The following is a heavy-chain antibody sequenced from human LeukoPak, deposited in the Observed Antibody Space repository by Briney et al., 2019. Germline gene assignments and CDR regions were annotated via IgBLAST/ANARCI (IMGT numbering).Heavy chain of an antibody. V-gene: IGHV3-23*01. Sequence: GGSLRLSCAASGFPLSSYAMSWVRQAPGKGLEWVSATSSSDAGTYYADSVRGQFTISRDNSKNTLYLQMNSLRLEDAAVYFCARAPVTSCRGAYCYPFDYWGQGTQVTVSS. J-gene: IGHJ4*02. D-gene: IGHD2-21*01. CDR3: ARAPVTSCRGAYCYPFDY. CDR1: GFPLSSYA. CDR2: TSSSDAGT.